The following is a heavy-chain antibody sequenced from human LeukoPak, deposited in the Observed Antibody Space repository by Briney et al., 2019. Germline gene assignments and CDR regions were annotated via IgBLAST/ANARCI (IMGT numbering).Heavy chain of an antibody. J-gene: IGHJ4*02. D-gene: IGHD2-21*02. CDR3: AKTFGHCGGDCYFDY. CDR1: GFTFSSYA. CDR2: ISGSGDST. Sequence: GGSLRLSCAGSGFTFSSYAMSWVRQAPGKGLEWVSAISGSGDSTYYADSVKGRFTISRDNSKNTLYLQMNSLRAEDTAVYYCAKTFGHCGGDCYFDYWGQGTLVTVSS. V-gene: IGHV3-23*01.